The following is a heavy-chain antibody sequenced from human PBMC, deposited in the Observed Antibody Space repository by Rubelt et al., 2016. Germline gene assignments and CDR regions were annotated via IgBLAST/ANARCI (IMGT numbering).Heavy chain of an antibody. CDR2: IKEDGSGK. V-gene: IGHV3-7*02. Sequence: QLVESGGGLVQPGGSLRLSCAASGFTFNDYWMTWVRQAPEKGLEWVANIKEDGSGKYYVDSVKGRFTISRDNAKNSLYLQMNSLRADDTAVYYCAIGGNSIFWGQGTLVTVSS. CDR1: GFTFNDYW. CDR3: AIGGNSIF. J-gene: IGHJ4*02. D-gene: IGHD4-23*01.